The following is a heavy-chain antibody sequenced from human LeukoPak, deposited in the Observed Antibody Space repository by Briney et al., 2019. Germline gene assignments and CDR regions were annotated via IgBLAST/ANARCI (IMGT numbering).Heavy chain of an antibody. V-gene: IGHV4-39*07. CDR1: GGSISSSNYY. CDR3: ARLRYDFWSGPERYFDY. Sequence: PSETLSLTCTVSGGSISSSNYYWGWIRQPPGKGLEWIASIYYAGNTYYNPSLKSRVTISVDTSKNQFSLKLSSVTAADTAVYYCARLRYDFWSGPERYFDYWGQGTLVTVSS. CDR2: IYYAGNT. D-gene: IGHD3-3*01. J-gene: IGHJ4*02.